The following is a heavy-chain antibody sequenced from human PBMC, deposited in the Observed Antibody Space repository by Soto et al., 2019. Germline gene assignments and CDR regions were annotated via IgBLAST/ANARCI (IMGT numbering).Heavy chain of an antibody. CDR2: ISRSGRTI. J-gene: IGHJ5*02. V-gene: IGHV3-11*01. CDR1: GFIFSAYY. D-gene: IGHD2-15*01. CDR3: ARLPPPSCSGGSCSPS. Sequence: QVQLVESGRGLVKPGGSLRLSCAASGFIFSAYYMSWIRQAPGRGLQWLSYISRSGRTIYYADSVKGRFTISRDNAKKSLYLQMRSLRAEDTAVYYCARLPPPSCSGGSCSPSWGQGTLVTVSS.